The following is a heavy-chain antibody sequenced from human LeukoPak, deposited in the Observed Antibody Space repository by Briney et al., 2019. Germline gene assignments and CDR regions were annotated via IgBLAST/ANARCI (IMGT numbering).Heavy chain of an antibody. CDR2: ISSSSSTI. D-gene: IGHD1-1*01. J-gene: IGHJ3*02. V-gene: IGHV3-48*01. CDR1: GFTFSSYS. CDR3: ARGDDNWNDLDAFDI. Sequence: SGGSLRLSCAASGFTFSSYSMNWVRQAPGKGLEWVSYISSSSSTIYYADSVKGRFTISRDNAKNSLYLQMNSLRAEDTAVYYCARGDDNWNDLDAFDIWGQGTMVTVSS.